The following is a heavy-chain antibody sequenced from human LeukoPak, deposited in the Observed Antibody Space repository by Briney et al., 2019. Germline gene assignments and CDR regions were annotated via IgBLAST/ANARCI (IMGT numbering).Heavy chain of an antibody. V-gene: IGHV1-69*04. D-gene: IGHD4-17*01. Sequence: GASVKVSCKASGGTFSSYAISWVRQAPGQGLEWMGRIIPILGIANYAQKFQGRVTITADKSTSTAYMELSSLRSEDTAVYYCARGDAGDYESGAGFDYWGQGTLVTVSS. J-gene: IGHJ4*02. CDR3: ARGDAGDYESGAGFDY. CDR1: GGTFSSYA. CDR2: IIPILGIA.